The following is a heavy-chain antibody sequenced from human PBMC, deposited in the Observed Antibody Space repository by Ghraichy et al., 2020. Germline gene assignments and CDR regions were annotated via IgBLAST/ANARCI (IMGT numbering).Heavy chain of an antibody. J-gene: IGHJ4*02. CDR3: AKDVRPDGVYDIDH. D-gene: IGHD5/OR15-5a*01. CDR1: GFTFKTYS. Sequence: GGSLRLSCAASGFTFKTYSMNWVRRAPGQGLEWVSFILGSGKTTYYADSVKGRFTISRDNSKNTLFLQMNSLRAEDTAVYYCAKDVRPDGVYDIDHWGQGTLVTVSS. V-gene: IGHV3-23*01. CDR2: ILGSGKTT.